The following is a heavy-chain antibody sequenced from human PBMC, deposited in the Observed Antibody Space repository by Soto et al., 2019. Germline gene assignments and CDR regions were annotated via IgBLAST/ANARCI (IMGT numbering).Heavy chain of an antibody. D-gene: IGHD3-10*01. V-gene: IGHV3-30*03. CDR2: ISYDGSDK. CDR3: VGGQYYFDY. J-gene: IGHJ4*02. CDR1: GFPFTSYG. Sequence: QVQLVESGGGVVQPGRSLRLSCAASGFPFTSYGRHGAPEGQDKGLEGVAIISYDGSDKYYADSVKGRFTISRGNSKNTLYLQMNSLRPEDTALYYCVGGQYYFDYRGQGTLVIVSS.